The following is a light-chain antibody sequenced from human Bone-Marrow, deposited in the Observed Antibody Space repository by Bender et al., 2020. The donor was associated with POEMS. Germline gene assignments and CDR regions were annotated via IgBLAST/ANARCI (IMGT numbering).Light chain of an antibody. CDR2: DVS. V-gene: IGLV2-14*01. CDR1: SSDVGGYNY. CDR3: SSYTTTIRV. J-gene: IGLJ3*02. Sequence: QSALTQPASVSGSPGQSITISCTGTSSDVGGYNYVSWYQQHPGKAPKLMIYDVSNRPSGVSNRFSGSKSAYTASLTISGLQAEDEADYYCSSYTTTIRVFGGGTKVTVL.